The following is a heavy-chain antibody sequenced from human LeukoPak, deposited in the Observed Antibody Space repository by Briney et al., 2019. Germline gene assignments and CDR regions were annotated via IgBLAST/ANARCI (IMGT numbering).Heavy chain of an antibody. CDR3: ARPDSHLSAFDI. D-gene: IGHD2-15*01. J-gene: IGHJ3*02. Sequence: SETLSLTCSVSGGSISTYYWSWLRQPRGKAVEWIAYISDSGSTRYRPSLRGRLSISMDKSKNMFSLKLNSVTAADTAVYYCARPDSHLSAFDIWGQGTKVTVS. V-gene: IGHV4-59*08. CDR1: GGSISTYY. CDR2: ISDSGST.